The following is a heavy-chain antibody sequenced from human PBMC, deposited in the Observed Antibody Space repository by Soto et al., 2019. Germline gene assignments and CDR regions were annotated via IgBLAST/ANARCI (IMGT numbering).Heavy chain of an antibody. CDR3: ASHMLRQQLADYYYGMDV. CDR1: GGTFSSYA. V-gene: IGHV1-69*01. Sequence: QVQLVQSGAEVKKPGSSVKVSCKASGGTFSSYAISWVRQAPGQGLEWMGGIIPIFGTANYAQKFQGRVTITADESTSTASMELSSLRAEDTAVYYCASHMLRQQLADYYYGMDVWGQGTTVTVSS. D-gene: IGHD6-13*01. CDR2: IIPIFGTA. J-gene: IGHJ6*02.